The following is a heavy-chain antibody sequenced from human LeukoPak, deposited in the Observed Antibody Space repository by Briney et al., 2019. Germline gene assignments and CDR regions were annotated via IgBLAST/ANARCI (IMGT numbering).Heavy chain of an antibody. CDR2: IYYSGST. D-gene: IGHD6-13*01. J-gene: IGHJ4*02. CDR3: ARSSSWLQDYDY. V-gene: IGHV4-39*01. CDR1: GGSISSSSYY. Sequence: SETLSLTCTVSGGSISSSSYYWGWIRQPPGKGLEWIGSIYYSGSTYYNPSLKSRVTISVDTSKNQFSLKLSSVTAADTAVYYCARSSSWLQDYDYWGQGTLVTVSS.